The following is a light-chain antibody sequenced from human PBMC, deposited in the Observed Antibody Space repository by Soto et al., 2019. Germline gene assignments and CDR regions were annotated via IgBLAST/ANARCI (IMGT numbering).Light chain of an antibody. V-gene: IGKV3-15*01. CDR2: GAS. Sequence: EIVMTQSPATLSVSPGERATLSCRASQSVSSNLAWYQQKPGQAPRLLIYGASTRATGIPARFSGSGSGTXXTLTISSLQSEDFAVYYCQQYSNWPPITFGQGTRLEIK. CDR3: QQYSNWPPIT. CDR1: QSVSSN. J-gene: IGKJ5*01.